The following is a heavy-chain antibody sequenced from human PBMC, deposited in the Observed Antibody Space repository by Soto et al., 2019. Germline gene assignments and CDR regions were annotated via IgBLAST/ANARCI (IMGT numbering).Heavy chain of an antibody. J-gene: IGHJ4*02. V-gene: IGHV4-30-4*01. CDR3: ARALMITFGGVIVIPSASFDY. CDR2: IYYSGST. CDR1: GDSISSGDYY. D-gene: IGHD3-16*02. Sequence: SETLSLTCAVSGDSISSGDYYWSWIRQPPGKGLEWIGYIYYSGSTYYNPSLKSRVTISVDTSKNQFSLKLSSVTAADTAVYYCARALMITFGGVIVIPSASFDYWGQGTLVTVSS.